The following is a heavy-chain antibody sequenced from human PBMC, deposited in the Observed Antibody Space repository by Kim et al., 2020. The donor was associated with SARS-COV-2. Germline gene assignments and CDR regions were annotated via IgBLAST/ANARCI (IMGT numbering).Heavy chain of an antibody. Sequence: SETLSLTCTVSGGSVSSGSYYWSWIRQPPGKGLEWIACIYYSGSTCYNPSLKSRLTISVDTSKNQFSLKLSSVTAADTAVYYCARALRPHLVVAHFDYWGQGTLVTVSS. CDR1: GGSVSSGSYY. CDR2: IYYSGST. D-gene: IGHD2-21*01. CDR3: ARALRPHLVVAHFDY. J-gene: IGHJ4*02. V-gene: IGHV4-61*01.